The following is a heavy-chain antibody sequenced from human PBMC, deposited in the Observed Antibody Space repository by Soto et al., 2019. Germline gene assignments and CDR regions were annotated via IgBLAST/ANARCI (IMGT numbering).Heavy chain of an antibody. V-gene: IGHV3-23*01. D-gene: IGHD2-2*01. CDR2: ISGSGGST. J-gene: IGHJ3*02. CDR1: GFTFSSYA. CDR3: AKDGSGGVVVPADDAFDI. Sequence: GGSLRLSCAASGFTFSSYAMSWVRQAPGKGLEWVSAISGSGGSTYYADSVKGRFTISRDNSKNTLYLQMNSLRAEATAVYYCAKDGSGGVVVPADDAFDIWGQGTRVTVS.